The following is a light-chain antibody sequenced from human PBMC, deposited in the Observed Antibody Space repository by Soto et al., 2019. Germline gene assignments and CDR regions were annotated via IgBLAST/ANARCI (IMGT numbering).Light chain of an antibody. V-gene: IGLV1-44*01. CDR3: AAWDDSLNGRGV. Sequence: QSVLTQPPSASGTPGLRVTISCSGSSSNIGSNTISWYQQLPGTAPKLLIYSNNQRPSGVPDRFSGSKSGTSASLAISGLQSEDEADYYCAAWDDSLNGRGVFGTGTKVTVL. CDR2: SNN. CDR1: SSNIGSNT. J-gene: IGLJ1*01.